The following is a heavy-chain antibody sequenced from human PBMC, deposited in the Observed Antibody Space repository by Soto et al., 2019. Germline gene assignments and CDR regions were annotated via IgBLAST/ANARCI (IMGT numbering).Heavy chain of an antibody. CDR1: GGSLTGYY. CDR3: ARDRNYYGLDV. Sequence: SETLSLTCGVHGGSLTGYYWSYIRETPGKGLEWIGEISHGGSTNYTPSLKSRVTISVDKSKNKFSLRLSSVTAADTAVYYCARDRNYYGLDVWGQGTTVTVSS. CDR2: ISHGGST. J-gene: IGHJ6*02. V-gene: IGHV4-34*01.